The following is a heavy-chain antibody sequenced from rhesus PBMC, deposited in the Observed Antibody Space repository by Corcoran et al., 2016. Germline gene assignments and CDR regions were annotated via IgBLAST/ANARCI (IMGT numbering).Heavy chain of an antibody. CDR3: SLLSSGWYNYFDY. CDR2: IRGSSGST. V-gene: IGHV4-165*02. D-gene: IGHD6-31*01. CDR1: GGSISGSA. Sequence: QVQLQESGPGLVKPSETLALPGAVPGGSISGSAWTWIRQPPGKGLEWIGYIRGSSGSTYYNPSLKSRVTILTDTSKNQFSLKLSSVTAADTAVYYCSLLSSGWYNYFDYWGQGVLVTVSS. J-gene: IGHJ4*01.